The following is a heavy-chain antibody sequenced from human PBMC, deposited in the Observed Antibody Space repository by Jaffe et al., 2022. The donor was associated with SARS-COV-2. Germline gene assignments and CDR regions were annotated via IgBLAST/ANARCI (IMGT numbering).Heavy chain of an antibody. CDR2: IKSKTDGGTT. D-gene: IGHD4-17*01. J-gene: IGHJ4*02. CDR3: TTVLPNYGLDLIDY. Sequence: EVQLVESGGGLVKPGGSLRLSCAASGFTFSNAWMSWVRQAPGKGLEWVGRIKSKTDGGTTDYAAPVKGRFTISRDDSKNTLYLQMNSLKTEDTAVYYCTTVLPNYGLDLIDYWGQGTLVTVSS. V-gene: IGHV3-15*01. CDR1: GFTFSNAW.